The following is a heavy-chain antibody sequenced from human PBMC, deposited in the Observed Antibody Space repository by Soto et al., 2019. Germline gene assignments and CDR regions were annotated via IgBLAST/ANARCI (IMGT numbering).Heavy chain of an antibody. CDR2: ISSDGAYT. J-gene: IGHJ6*02. D-gene: IGHD1-26*01. V-gene: IGHV3-74*01. CDR1: GFTLSSSW. CDR3: ARATIVGASNGIDV. Sequence: EVQLVESGGGLVQPGGSLRLSCAASGFTLSSSWMHWVRQAPGKGLVWVSRISSDGAYTYYADSVKGRFTISRDDAKNTLYVQMNSLRAEDTAVYYCARATIVGASNGIDVWGQGTTVTVSS.